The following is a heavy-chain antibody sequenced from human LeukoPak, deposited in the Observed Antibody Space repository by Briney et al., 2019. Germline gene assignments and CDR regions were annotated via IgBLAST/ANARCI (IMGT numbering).Heavy chain of an antibody. CDR2: INTNTGDP. CDR1: GGTFSSYA. J-gene: IGHJ4*02. CDR3: ARSNNDGDYLGVGFDY. Sequence: ASVKVSCKASGGTFSSYAISWVRQAPGQGLEWMGWINTNTGDPTYAQGFTGRFVFSLDTSVSTTYLQISSLETEDTAIYYCARSNNDGDYLGVGFDYWGQGALVTVSS. D-gene: IGHD4-17*01. V-gene: IGHV7-4-1*02.